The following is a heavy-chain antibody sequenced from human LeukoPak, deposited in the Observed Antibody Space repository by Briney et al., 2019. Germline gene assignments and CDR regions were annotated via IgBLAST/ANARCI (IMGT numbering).Heavy chain of an antibody. CDR1: GFTFSSYS. CDR3: ARDRDTMIVVVTSFDY. J-gene: IGHJ4*02. Sequence: PGGSLRLSCAASGFTFSSYSMNWVRQAPGKGLEWVAVISYDGSQKYYADSVKGRFTISRDNSKNTLYLQMNSLRAEDTAVYYCARDRDTMIVVVTSFDYWGQGTLVTVSS. CDR2: ISYDGSQK. V-gene: IGHV3-30*03. D-gene: IGHD3-22*01.